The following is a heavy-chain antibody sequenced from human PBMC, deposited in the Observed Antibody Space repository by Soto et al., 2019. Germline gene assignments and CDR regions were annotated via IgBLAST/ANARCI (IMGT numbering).Heavy chain of an antibody. CDR2: IYYSGST. V-gene: IGHV4-30-4*01. J-gene: IGHJ4*01. CDR1: GGSISGDYY. CDR3: TRTAGYVYQLLFNY. D-gene: IGHD2-2*01. Sequence: PSETLSLTCTVSGGSISGDYYWSWIRQPPGKGLEWIGYIYYSGSTYYNPSLKSRVTISVDTSKNQFSLKLSSVTAADTAVYYCTRTAGYVYQLLFNYWGQGTLVTVSS.